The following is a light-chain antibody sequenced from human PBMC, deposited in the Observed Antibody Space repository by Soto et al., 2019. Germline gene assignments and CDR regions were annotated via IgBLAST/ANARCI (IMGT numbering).Light chain of an antibody. J-gene: IGKJ1*01. CDR2: DAS. CDR3: KQYNSYWK. V-gene: IGKV1-5*01. CDR1: QSISRW. Sequence: DIQMAQAPSSLSASVGDGVTITCRASQSISRWLAWYQQKPGTAPKLLISDASSLEAGVPARFSGSGSGTEFTLTISSLQPDDSATYYCKQYNSYWKFGQGTKVDIK.